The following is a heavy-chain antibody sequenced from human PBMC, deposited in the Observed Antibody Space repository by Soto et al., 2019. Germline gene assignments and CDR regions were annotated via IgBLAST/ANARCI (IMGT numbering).Heavy chain of an antibody. J-gene: IGHJ4*02. V-gene: IGHV3-33*01. CDR2: IWYDGSNK. CDR1: GFTFSSYG. Sequence: GGSLRLSCAASGFTFSSYGMHWVRQAPGKGPEWVAVIWYDGSNKYYAESVKGRFTISRDNSKNTLYLQMNNLRAEDTAVYYCARDSHVGSGWQLTADYWGQGTLVTVSS. D-gene: IGHD6-19*01. CDR3: ARDSHVGSGWQLTADY.